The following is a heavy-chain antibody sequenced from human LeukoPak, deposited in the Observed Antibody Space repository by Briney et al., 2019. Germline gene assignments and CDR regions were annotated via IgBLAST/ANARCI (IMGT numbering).Heavy chain of an antibody. D-gene: IGHD3-22*01. CDR2: MSSDGNAM. V-gene: IGHV3-30-3*01. CDR3: VRESEYYFDHSASFDY. CDR1: GFTFTAYL. J-gene: IGHJ4*02. Sequence: GGSLRLSCAASGFTFTAYLIHWVCQAPGKGLEWVAVMSSDGNAMFYADSVEGRFTISRDNSKNTLYLQMNSLRAEDTAVYYCVRESEYYFDHSASFDYWGKGTLVTVSS.